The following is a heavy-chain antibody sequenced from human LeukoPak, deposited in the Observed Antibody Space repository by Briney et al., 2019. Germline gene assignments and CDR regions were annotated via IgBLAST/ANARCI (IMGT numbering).Heavy chain of an antibody. CDR3: ARVDSSGYDDDDAFDI. Sequence: GGSLRLSCAASGFTFSSYAMSWVRQAPGKGLEWVSVIYSGGSTYYADSVKGRFTISRDNSRNTLYLQMNSLRAEDTAVYYCARVDSSGYDDDDAFDIWGQGTMVTVSS. CDR2: IYSGGST. D-gene: IGHD5-12*01. V-gene: IGHV3-53*01. J-gene: IGHJ3*02. CDR1: GFTFSSYA.